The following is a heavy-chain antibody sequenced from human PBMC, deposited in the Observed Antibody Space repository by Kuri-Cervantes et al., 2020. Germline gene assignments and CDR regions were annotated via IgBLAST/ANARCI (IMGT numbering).Heavy chain of an antibody. D-gene: IGHD3/OR15-3a*01. J-gene: IGHJ4*02. CDR1: GYTFTGYY. CDR2: INPNSGGT. CDR3: ARRYLDGGADY. V-gene: IGHV1-2*04. Sequence: GESLKISCAASGYTFTGYYMHWVRQAPGQGLEWMGWINPNSGGTNYAQKFQGWVTMTRDTSISTAYMELSRLRSDDTAVYYCARRYLDGGADYWGQGTLVTVSS.